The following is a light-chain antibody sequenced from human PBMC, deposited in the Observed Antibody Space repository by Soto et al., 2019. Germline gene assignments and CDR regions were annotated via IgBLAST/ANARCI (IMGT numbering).Light chain of an antibody. CDR2: DAF. J-gene: IGKJ4*02. CDR3: QQCSSSPLT. Sequence: EIVLTQSPATLSLSPGERATLSCRASQSVSSCLVWYQQKPGRAPRLLIYDAFNRATGIPARFSGSGSGTDFTLTISSLEPEDFAVYYCQQCSSSPLTFGGGTKVEIK. CDR1: QSVSSC. V-gene: IGKV3-11*01.